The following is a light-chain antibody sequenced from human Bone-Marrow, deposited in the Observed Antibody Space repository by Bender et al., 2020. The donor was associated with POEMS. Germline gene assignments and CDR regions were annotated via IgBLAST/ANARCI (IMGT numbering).Light chain of an antibody. CDR3: QVWDGSRDPQGV. V-gene: IGLV3-21*02. Sequence: SYVLTQPTSVSVAPGQAARITCGGDDIGSKGVHWYQQMPGQAPILIVYDDSDRPSGIPERFSGSNSGTTATLTITRVEAGDEADYYCQVWDGSRDPQGVFGGGTKLTVL. J-gene: IGLJ3*02. CDR1: DIGSKG. CDR2: DDS.